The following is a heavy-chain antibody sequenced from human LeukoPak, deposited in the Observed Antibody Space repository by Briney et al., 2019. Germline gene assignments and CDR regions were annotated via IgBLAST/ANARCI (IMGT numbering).Heavy chain of an antibody. J-gene: IGHJ4*02. Sequence: GRSLRLSCAASGFTFSSYGMHWVRQAPGKGLEWVSSISSSSSYIYYADSVKGRFTISRDNAKNSLYLQMNSLRAEDTAVYYCARDQYHGSGGSYWGQGTLVTVSS. CDR2: ISSSSSYI. CDR3: ARDQYHGSGGSY. CDR1: GFTFSSYG. D-gene: IGHD2-15*01. V-gene: IGHV3-21*01.